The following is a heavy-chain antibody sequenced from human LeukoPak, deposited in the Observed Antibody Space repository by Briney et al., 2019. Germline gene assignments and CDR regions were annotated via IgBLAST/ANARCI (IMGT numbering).Heavy chain of an antibody. CDR3: ARALVGATIGYFDF. CDR1: GLSVGDND. CDR2: IHSGGNA. D-gene: IGHD1-26*01. J-gene: IGHJ4*02. Sequence: GGSLRLSCAASGLSVGDNDMNWVRQAPGKGLEWVSVIHSGGNAYYADSVRGRFTISRDSSKNTLYLQMNTLGVEDTAVYYCARALVGATIGYFDFWGQGTLVSVSS. V-gene: IGHV3-53*01.